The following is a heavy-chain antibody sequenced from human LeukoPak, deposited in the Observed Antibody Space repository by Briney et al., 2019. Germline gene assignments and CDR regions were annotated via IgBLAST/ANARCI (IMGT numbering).Heavy chain of an antibody. D-gene: IGHD2-15*01. CDR2: ISGSGGST. Sequence: GGSLRLSCAASGFTLSSYAMSWVRQAPGKGLEWVSGISGSGGSTYYADSVKGRFTISRDNSKNTLYPQMNSLRAEDTAVYYCAKGHGGLDYWGQGTLVTVSS. CDR3: AKGHGGLDY. CDR1: GFTLSSYA. V-gene: IGHV3-23*01. J-gene: IGHJ4*02.